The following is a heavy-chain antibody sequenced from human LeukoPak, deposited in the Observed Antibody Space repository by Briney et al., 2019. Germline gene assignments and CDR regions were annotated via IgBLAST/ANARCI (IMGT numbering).Heavy chain of an antibody. V-gene: IGHV4-59*12. Sequence: SETLSLTCTVSGGSISSYYWSWIRQPPGKGLEWIGYIYYSGSTNYNPSLKSRVTISVDTSKNQFSLKLSSVTAADTAVYYCARPTRPAYYYDSSGYLDWGQGTLVTVSS. CDR1: GGSISSYY. D-gene: IGHD3-22*01. CDR2: IYYSGST. CDR3: ARPTRPAYYYDSSGYLD. J-gene: IGHJ4*02.